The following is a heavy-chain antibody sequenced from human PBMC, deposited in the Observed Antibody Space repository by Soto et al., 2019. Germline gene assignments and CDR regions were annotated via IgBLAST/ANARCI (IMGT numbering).Heavy chain of an antibody. CDR2: IYYSGST. V-gene: IGHV4-39*01. CDR3: KTMVRGVTYYYYGMDV. J-gene: IGHJ6*02. CDR1: GGSISSSSYY. Sequence: QLQLQESGPGLVKPSETLSLTCTVSGGSISSSSYYWGWIRQPPGKGLEWIGSIYYSGSTYYNPSLKSRVTISVDTSKNQFSLKLSSVTAADTAVYYCKTMVRGVTYYYYGMDVWGQGTTVTVSS. D-gene: IGHD3-10*01.